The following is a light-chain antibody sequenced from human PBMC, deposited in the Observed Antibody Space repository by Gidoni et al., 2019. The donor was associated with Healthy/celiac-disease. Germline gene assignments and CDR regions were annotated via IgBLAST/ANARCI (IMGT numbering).Light chain of an antibody. CDR2: YAS. J-gene: IGKJ2*01. CDR3: QQYDNLPPGRT. V-gene: IGKV1-33*01. CDR1: QDNSNY. Sequence: DIQITQSPSSLSASVGDRVTITCQASQDNSNYLNWYQQKPGTAPKPLIYYASNLETGGPSRFSGSGSGTDFTFTISSMKLEDIETDYCQQYDNLPPGRTFGQXTKLEIK.